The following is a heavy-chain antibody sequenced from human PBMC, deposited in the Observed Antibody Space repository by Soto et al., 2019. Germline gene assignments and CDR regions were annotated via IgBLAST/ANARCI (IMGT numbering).Heavy chain of an antibody. V-gene: IGHV5-10-1*01. J-gene: IGHJ4*02. CDR2: IDPSDSYT. Sequence: PGESLKISCKGSGYSFSSYWISWVRQMPGKGLEWMGRIDPSDSYTNYSPSFQGHVTISADKSISTAYLQWSSLKASDTAMYYCARQPIAAAGTGLFDYWGQGTLVTVSS. D-gene: IGHD6-13*01. CDR1: GYSFSSYW. CDR3: ARQPIAAAGTGLFDY.